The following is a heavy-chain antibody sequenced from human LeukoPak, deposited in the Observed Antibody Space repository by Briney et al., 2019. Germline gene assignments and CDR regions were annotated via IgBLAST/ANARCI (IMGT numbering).Heavy chain of an antibody. Sequence: GASVKVSCKASSYTFTSYGISWVRQAPGQGLEWMGWISAYNGNTNYAQKLQGRVTMTTDTSTSTAYMELRSLRSDDTAVYYCARDAGYSSSWYLNNWFDPWGQGTLVTVSS. J-gene: IGHJ5*02. D-gene: IGHD6-13*01. CDR1: SYTFTSYG. CDR2: ISAYNGNT. V-gene: IGHV1-18*01. CDR3: ARDAGYSSSWYLNNWFDP.